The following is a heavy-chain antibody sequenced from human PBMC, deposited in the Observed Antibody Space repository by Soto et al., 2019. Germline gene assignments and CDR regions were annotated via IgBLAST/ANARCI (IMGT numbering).Heavy chain of an antibody. Sequence: SETLSLTCTASGDSIDTGNQYWSWIWQSAGTGLVWIGYIFSSGTTYHNPSLKSRLTMSLDTSQNQFSLKLNSVTAADTAVHFCARVPAPFDFYYAMDVWGQGTTVTVSS. CDR2: IFSSGTT. CDR1: GDSIDTGNQY. V-gene: IGHV4-30-4*02. D-gene: IGHD3-16*01. J-gene: IGHJ6*02. CDR3: ARVPAPFDFYYAMDV.